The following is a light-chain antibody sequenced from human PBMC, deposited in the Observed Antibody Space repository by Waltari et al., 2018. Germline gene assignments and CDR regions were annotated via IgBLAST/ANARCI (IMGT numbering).Light chain of an antibody. Sequence: QDALTQPAPVPRSPGQAITLSCTGARSDDGGYNTVSRYQQHPGKAPKLMIYEVSNRPSGVSNRFSGSKSGNTASLTISGLQAEDEADYYCSSYTSSSTLYVFGTGTKVTVL. J-gene: IGLJ1*01. CDR1: RSDDGGYNT. CDR2: EVS. CDR3: SSYTSSSTLYV. V-gene: IGLV2-14*01.